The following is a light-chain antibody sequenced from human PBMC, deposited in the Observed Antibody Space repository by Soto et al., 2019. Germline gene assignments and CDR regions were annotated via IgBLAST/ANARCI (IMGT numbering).Light chain of an antibody. CDR3: SSYTSSSTLV. V-gene: IGLV2-14*01. J-gene: IGLJ1*01. CDR1: SSDVGGYNY. Sequence: QSVLTQPASVSGSPGQSITISCTGTSSDVGGYNYVSWYQRHPGKAPKLMIYEVSNRPSGVSNRFSGSKSGNTASLTISGLQAEDEADYYCSSYTSSSTLVFGNGTKVTVL. CDR2: EVS.